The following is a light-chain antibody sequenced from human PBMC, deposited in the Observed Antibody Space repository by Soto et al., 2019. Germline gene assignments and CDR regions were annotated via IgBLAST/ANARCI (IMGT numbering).Light chain of an antibody. Sequence: DIQMTQSPSDMSASVGDRGTITCRASQDISNFLVLFQQRPGKAPKRLMYSANRLESGVPSRFSGSGSGTEFTLTISSLQPEDFATYYCLQHKSYPRTFGQGTKVDIK. V-gene: IGKV1-17*03. CDR3: LQHKSYPRT. CDR2: SAN. J-gene: IGKJ1*01. CDR1: QDISNF.